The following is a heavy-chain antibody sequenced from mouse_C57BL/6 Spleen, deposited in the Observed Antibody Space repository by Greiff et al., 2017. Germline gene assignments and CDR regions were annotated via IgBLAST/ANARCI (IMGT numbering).Heavy chain of an antibody. CDR2: ISSGGSYT. J-gene: IGHJ1*03. CDR1: GFTFSSYG. D-gene: IGHD1-1*01. Sequence: EVKLVESGGDLVKPGGSLKLSCAASGFTFSSYGMSWVRQTPDKRLEWVATISSGGSYTYYPDSVKGRFTISRDNAKNTLYLQISSLKSKRTAIYYCARHEITTRVAPRDFDVWGTGTTVTVSS. V-gene: IGHV5-6*01. CDR3: ARHEITTRVAPRDFDV.